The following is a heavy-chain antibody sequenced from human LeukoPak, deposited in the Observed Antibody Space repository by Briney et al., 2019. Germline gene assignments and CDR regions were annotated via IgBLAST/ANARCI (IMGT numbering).Heavy chain of an antibody. CDR1: GFTFSSYS. CDR3: ARGSYDSSGYYLGAGARADY. J-gene: IGHJ4*02. D-gene: IGHD3-22*01. CDR2: ISSSSSTI. Sequence: GGALRLSCAAPGFTFSSYSMNWVRQAPGKGLEWVSYISSSSSTIYYADSVKGRFTISRDNAKNSLYLQMNSLRAEDTAVYYCARGSYDSSGYYLGAGARADYWGQGTLVTVSS. V-gene: IGHV3-48*01.